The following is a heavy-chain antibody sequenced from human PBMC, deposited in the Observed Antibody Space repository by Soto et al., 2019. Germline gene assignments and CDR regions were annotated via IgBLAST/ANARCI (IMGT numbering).Heavy chain of an antibody. J-gene: IGHJ5*02. CDR1: GYTFTSYY. D-gene: IGHD6-13*01. CDR3: ARDLHIAADGTKGFDP. Sequence: ASVKVSCKASGYTFTSYYMHWVRQAPGQGLEWMGIINPSGGSTSYAQKFQGRVTMTRDTSTSTVYMELSSLRSEDTAVYYCARDLHIAADGTKGFDPWGQGTLVTVSS. CDR2: INPSGGST. V-gene: IGHV1-46*01.